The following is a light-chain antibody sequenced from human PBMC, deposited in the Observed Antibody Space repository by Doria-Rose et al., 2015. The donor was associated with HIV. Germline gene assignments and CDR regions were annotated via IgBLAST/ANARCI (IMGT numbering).Light chain of an antibody. CDR3: QQYGTSRGT. J-gene: IGKJ5*01. CDR1: QRVKSRY. V-gene: IGKV3-20*01. CDR2: AAS. Sequence: TQSPGSMSLSAGERAALSCRASQRVKSRYLAWYQQRPGQAPRLLIYAASTRATGIPDRFSGSGSGTDATLTISRLEPEDVAVYYCQQYGTSRGTF.